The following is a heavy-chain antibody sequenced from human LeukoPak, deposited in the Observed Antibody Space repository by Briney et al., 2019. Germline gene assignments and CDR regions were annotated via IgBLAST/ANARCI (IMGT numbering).Heavy chain of an antibody. D-gene: IGHD2-15*01. CDR1: GYSFTNHW. J-gene: IGHJ3*02. V-gene: IGHV5-51*01. CDR2: IYPGDSVT. CDR3: AVEVVTSGFDAFDI. Sequence: GESLKISCKGSGYSFTNHWIGWVRQMPGKGLEWMGIIYPGDSVTRYSPSFQGQVTISADKSISTAYLQWSSLKASDTAMYYCAVEVVTSGFDAFDIWGQGTMVTVS.